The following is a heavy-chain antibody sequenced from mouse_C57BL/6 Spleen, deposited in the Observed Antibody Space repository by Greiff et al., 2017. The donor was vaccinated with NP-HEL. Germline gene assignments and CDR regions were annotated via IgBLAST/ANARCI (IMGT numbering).Heavy chain of an antibody. V-gene: IGHV1-63*01. Sequence: QVQLQQSGAELARPGASVKLSCKASGYTFTNYWIGWAKQRPGHGLEWIGDIYPGGGYTNYNEKFKGKATLTADKSSSTAYMQFSSLTSEDSAIYYCARRVPWGYFDYWGQGTTLTVSS. CDR2: IYPGGGYT. CDR1: GYTFTNYW. CDR3: ARRVPWGYFDY. J-gene: IGHJ2*01.